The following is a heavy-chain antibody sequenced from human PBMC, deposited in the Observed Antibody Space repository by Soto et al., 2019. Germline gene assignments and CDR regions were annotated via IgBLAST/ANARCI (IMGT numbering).Heavy chain of an antibody. Sequence: ASVKVSCKASGYTFTSYCISWVRQAPGQGLEWMGWISAYNGNTNYAQKLQGRVTMTTDTSTSTAYMELRSLRSDDTAVYYCARVLKVVAVAGTSFDYWGQGTLVTVSS. V-gene: IGHV1-18*01. CDR3: ARVLKVVAVAGTSFDY. CDR1: GYTFTSYC. D-gene: IGHD6-19*01. J-gene: IGHJ4*02. CDR2: ISAYNGNT.